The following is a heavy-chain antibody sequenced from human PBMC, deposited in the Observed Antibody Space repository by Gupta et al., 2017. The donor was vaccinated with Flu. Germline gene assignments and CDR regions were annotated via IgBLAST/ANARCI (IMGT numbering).Heavy chain of an antibody. CDR2: IRSKANNYAT. CDR1: GFTFSGST. CDR3: TRGPPCGGDCSSPTEADY. Sequence: EVQLVESGGGLVQPGGSLRLSCAASGFTFSGSTMHWVRQASGKGLEWVGRIRSKANNYATTYAASVKGRFTISRDDSKNTAYLQMNSLETEDTAVYYCTRGPPCGGDCSSPTEADYWGQGTLVTVSS. J-gene: IGHJ4*02. V-gene: IGHV3-73*02. D-gene: IGHD2-21*02.